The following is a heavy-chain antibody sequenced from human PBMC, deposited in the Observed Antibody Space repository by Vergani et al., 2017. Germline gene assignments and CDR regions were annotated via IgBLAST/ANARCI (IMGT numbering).Heavy chain of an antibody. CDR2: INPNSGDT. V-gene: IGHV1-2*02. J-gene: IGHJ4*02. D-gene: IGHD6-19*01. Sequence: QVQLVQSGAEVKKPGASVKVSCKASGYTFIGYYMHWVRQAPGQGLEWMGWINPNSGDTNYAQKFQGRVTMTRDTSISTAYMELTRLRSDDTAVYYCARDQRWLAEYYFAYWGQGTLVTVSS. CDR3: ARDQRWLAEYYFAY. CDR1: GYTFIGYY.